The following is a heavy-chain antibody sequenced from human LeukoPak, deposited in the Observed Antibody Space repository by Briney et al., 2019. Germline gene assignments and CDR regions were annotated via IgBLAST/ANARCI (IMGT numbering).Heavy chain of an antibody. D-gene: IGHD2/OR15-2a*01. CDR3: AKNIGGLDY. Sequence: TGGSLRLSCAASGFTFFIYGMTWVRQAPGMGLEWVSGISGSDGSTYYADSVKGRFTISRDNSKNTLYLQMNSLRVEDTALYYCAKNIGGLDYWGQGTLVTVSS. J-gene: IGHJ4*02. CDR2: ISGSDGST. V-gene: IGHV3-23*01. CDR1: GFTFFIYG.